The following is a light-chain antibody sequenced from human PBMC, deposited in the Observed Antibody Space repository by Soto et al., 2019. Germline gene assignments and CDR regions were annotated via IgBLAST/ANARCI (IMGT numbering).Light chain of an antibody. J-gene: IGKJ5*01. V-gene: IGKV1-39*01. CDR2: SAA. CDR3: QQSYSTPIT. CDR1: QSIRSY. Sequence: DIQMTQSPSSLFSSVGDRVTITCRASQSIRSYLNWYQQKPGRAPKLLIYSAASLQSGVPSRFSGSGSGTDFTLTISSLKPEEFATYYCQQSYSTPITFGPGTRLEIK.